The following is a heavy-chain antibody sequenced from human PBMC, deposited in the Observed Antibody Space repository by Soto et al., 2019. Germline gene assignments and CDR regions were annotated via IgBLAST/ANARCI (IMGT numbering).Heavy chain of an antibody. V-gene: IGHV3-64D*06. CDR3: VKLAEYGVDEG. Sequence: LRLSCSASGFTFSMYSMHWIRQAPGKGLEYASAISDDGRSTYYADSVKGRYTISRDNSNNAVFLQMSSLRPDDTAVYYCVKLAEYGVDEGWGLGTLVTVSS. J-gene: IGHJ4*02. CDR2: ISDDGRST. D-gene: IGHD4-17*01. CDR1: GFTFSMYS.